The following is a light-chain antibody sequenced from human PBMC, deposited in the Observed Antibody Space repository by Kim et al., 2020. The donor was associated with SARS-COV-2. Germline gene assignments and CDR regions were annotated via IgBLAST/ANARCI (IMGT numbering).Light chain of an antibody. Sequence: DIEMTQSPSSLSVSVGDRVTITCRTSQNINSHLNWYHQKPGRAPKLLIYAASTLQGGVPSRFSGSGSETDFTLTISSLQPEDFATYFCQQTYISPFTFGPGTKMDIK. CDR1: QNINSH. V-gene: IGKV1-39*01. CDR2: AAS. J-gene: IGKJ3*01. CDR3: QQTYISPFT.